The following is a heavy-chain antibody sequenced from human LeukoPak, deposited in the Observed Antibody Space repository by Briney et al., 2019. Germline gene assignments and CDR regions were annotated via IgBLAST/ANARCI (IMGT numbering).Heavy chain of an antibody. CDR2: ISGSGGST. Sequence: GGSLRLSCAASGFTFSSYAMSWVRQAPGKGLEWVSAISGSGGSTYYADSVKGRFTISRDNSKNTLYLQMNSLRAEDTAVYHCALSAGGYCSSTSCLSGYYYYGMDVWGQGTTVTVSS. CDR3: ALSAGGYCSSTSCLSGYYYYGMDV. CDR1: GFTFSSYA. V-gene: IGHV3-23*01. D-gene: IGHD2-2*01. J-gene: IGHJ6*02.